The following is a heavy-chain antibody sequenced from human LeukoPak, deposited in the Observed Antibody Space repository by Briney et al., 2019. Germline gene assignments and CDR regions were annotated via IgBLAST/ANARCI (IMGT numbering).Heavy chain of an antibody. CDR2: IHYSGNS. V-gene: IGHV4-59*08. J-gene: IGHJ5*01. D-gene: IGHD2-8*01. Sequence: PSETLSLTCSVSGDSISSFYWNWIRQSPGKGLEWIGNIHYSGNSNYNPSLKSRVTMSIDTSRKQFFLKPTSVTAADTAVYYCVLAPNSNWFDFWGQGAQVTVSS. CDR1: GDSISSFY. CDR3: VLAPNSNWFDF.